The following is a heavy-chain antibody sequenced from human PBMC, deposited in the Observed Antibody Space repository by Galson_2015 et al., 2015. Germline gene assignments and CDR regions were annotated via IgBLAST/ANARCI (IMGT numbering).Heavy chain of an antibody. V-gene: IGHV3-30*18. CDR1: GFTFSTYG. Sequence: SLRLSCAASGFTFSTYGMHWVRQAPGKGLEWVAVISYDGSDKYYADSVKGRFTISRDNSKNTLYLQMNSLRVEDLAVYYCAKDLTGGFPIDYWGQGTLVTVSS. J-gene: IGHJ4*02. CDR3: AKDLTGGFPIDY. D-gene: IGHD4-23*01. CDR2: ISYDGSDK.